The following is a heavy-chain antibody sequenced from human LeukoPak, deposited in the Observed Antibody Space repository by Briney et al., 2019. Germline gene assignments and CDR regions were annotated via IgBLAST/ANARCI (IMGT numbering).Heavy chain of an antibody. CDR2: IYAGDSDT. J-gene: IGHJ4*02. V-gene: IGHV5-51*01. D-gene: IGHD3-22*01. CDR1: GYIFTNYW. CDR3: ARRSYYDNSGYFYFDY. Sequence: KAGESLKISCKASGYIFTNYWIAWVRQMPGKGLEYMGIIYAGDSDTRYSPSFQGQVTISADKSISTASLQWNSLKASDTAMYYCARRSYYDNSGYFYFDYWGQGTLVTVSS.